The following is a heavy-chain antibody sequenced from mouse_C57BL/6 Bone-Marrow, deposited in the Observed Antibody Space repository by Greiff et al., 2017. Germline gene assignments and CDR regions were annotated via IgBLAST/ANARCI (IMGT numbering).Heavy chain of an antibody. Sequence: EVQLQQSGPELVKPGASVKISCKASGYTFTDYYMNWVKQSHGKSLEWIGDINPNNGGTSYNQKFKGKATLTVDKSSSTAYMELRSLTSEDSAVYYCARGGWLRRQKGYYYAMDYWGQGTSVTVSS. V-gene: IGHV1-26*01. J-gene: IGHJ4*01. CDR3: ARGGWLRRQKGYYYAMDY. CDR2: INPNNGGT. CDR1: GYTFTDYY. D-gene: IGHD3-2*02.